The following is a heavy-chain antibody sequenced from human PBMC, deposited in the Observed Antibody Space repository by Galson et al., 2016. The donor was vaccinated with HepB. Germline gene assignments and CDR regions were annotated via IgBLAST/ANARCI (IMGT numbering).Heavy chain of an antibody. CDR1: GYIFTGHY. J-gene: IGHJ6*03. D-gene: IGHD2-8*02. CDR3: ARDKGEAGGQHYFYMDV. CDR2: INPNTGDT. V-gene: IGHV1-2*02. Sequence: SVKVSCKASGYIFTGHYIHWVRQAPGQGLEWMGWINPNTGDTNYAQKFQGRVTMTRDTSISTAYMDLTRLTDEDTAVYYCARDKGEAGGQHYFYMDVWGKGTTVTVSS.